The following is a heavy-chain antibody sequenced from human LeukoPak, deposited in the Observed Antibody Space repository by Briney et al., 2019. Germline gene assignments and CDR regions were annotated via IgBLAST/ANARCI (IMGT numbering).Heavy chain of an antibody. CDR2: ITSSGRYI. J-gene: IGHJ4*02. Sequence: PGGSLRLSCAASGFTVSSNYMSWVRQAPGKGLEWVSSITSSGRYIYYADSVKGRFTISRDNSKNTLYLQMNSLRAEDTAVYYCAKEGPPVFTMIVVVPTPFDYWGQGTLVTVSS. D-gene: IGHD3-22*01. V-gene: IGHV3-21*01. CDR3: AKEGPPVFTMIVVVPTPFDY. CDR1: GFTVSSNY.